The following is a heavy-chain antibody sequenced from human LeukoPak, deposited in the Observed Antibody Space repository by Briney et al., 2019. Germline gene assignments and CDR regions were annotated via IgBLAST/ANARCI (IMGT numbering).Heavy chain of an antibody. J-gene: IGHJ6*02. CDR3: AKGPFSTYDYYGLDV. CDR1: GFTFSSHA. V-gene: IGHV3-23*01. CDR2: ISDRGGST. Sequence: GGSLRLSCAASGFTFSSHALSWVRQAPGKALEYVSSISDRGGSTYYADSVKGRFTISRDNSKNTLYLQVNSLRAEDTAVYFCAKGPFSTYDYYGLDVWGQGTTVTVSS. D-gene: IGHD2-2*01.